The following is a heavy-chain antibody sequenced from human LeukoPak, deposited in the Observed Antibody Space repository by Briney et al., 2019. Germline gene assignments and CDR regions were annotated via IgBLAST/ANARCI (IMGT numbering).Heavy chain of an antibody. V-gene: IGHV3-23*01. CDR3: AKDPSDYDY. Sequence: PGGSLRLSCAASGFIFNTYAMSWVRQAPGKGLEWVSSITGSGDTTYYADSVRGRFTISRDNSKNTLYLQMNRLRAEDTAVYYCAKDPSDYDYWGQGTLVTVSS. J-gene: IGHJ4*02. CDR2: ITGSGDTT. CDR1: GFIFNTYA. D-gene: IGHD5-12*01.